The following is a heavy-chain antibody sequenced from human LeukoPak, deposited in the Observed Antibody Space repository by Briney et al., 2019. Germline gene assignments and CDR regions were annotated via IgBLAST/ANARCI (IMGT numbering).Heavy chain of an antibody. CDR2: IIPIFGTA. Sequence: SVKVSXKASGGTFSSYAISWVRQAPGQGLEWMGRIIPIFGTANYAQKFQGRVTITTDESTSTAYMELSSLRSEDTAVYYCAITGSPGTPSDYWGQGTLVTVSS. CDR1: GGTFSSYA. J-gene: IGHJ4*02. V-gene: IGHV1-69*05. CDR3: AITGSPGTPSDY. D-gene: IGHD3-10*01.